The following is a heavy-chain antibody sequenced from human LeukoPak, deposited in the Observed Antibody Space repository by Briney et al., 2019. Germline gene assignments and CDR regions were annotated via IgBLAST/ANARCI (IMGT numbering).Heavy chain of an antibody. V-gene: IGHV3-21*01. CDR2: ISSSSSYI. D-gene: IGHD3-3*01. CDR3: ARGLTIFGVVTGY. J-gene: IGHJ4*02. CDR1: GFTFSSYS. Sequence: GGSLRLSCAASGFTFSSYSMNWVRQAPGKGLEWVSSISSSSSYIYYADSVKGRFTISRDNAKNSLYLQMNSLRAEDTAVYYCARGLTIFGVVTGYWGQGTLVTVSS.